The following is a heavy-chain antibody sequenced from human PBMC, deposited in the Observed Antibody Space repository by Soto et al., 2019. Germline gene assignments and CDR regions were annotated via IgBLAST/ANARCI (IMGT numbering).Heavy chain of an antibody. Sequence: QVQLRQWGAGLVKPSETLSLTCAVYGGSFSAYYWIWIRQPPGKGLEWIGEINHSGSTKYNPSLKNRVSISVDTSKNQFSLRLSSVTAADTAVYYCASPRPTATTFDYWGQGTPVTVPS. J-gene: IGHJ4*02. CDR1: GGSFSAYY. V-gene: IGHV4-34*01. D-gene: IGHD4-17*01. CDR2: INHSGST. CDR3: ASPRPTATTFDY.